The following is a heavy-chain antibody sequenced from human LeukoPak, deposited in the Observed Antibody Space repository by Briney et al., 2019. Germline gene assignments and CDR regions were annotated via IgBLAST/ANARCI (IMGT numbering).Heavy chain of an antibody. CDR2: IRYDGSNK. J-gene: IGHJ6*03. V-gene: IGHV3-30*02. Sequence: GGSLRLSCAASGFTFSSYGMHWVRQAPGKGLEWVAFIRYDGSNKYYADSVKGRFTISRDNSKNTLYLQMNSLRAEDTAVYYCAKALAPISFYYMDVWGKGTTVTVSS. CDR1: GFTFSSYG. CDR3: AKALAPISFYYMDV. D-gene: IGHD3-9*01.